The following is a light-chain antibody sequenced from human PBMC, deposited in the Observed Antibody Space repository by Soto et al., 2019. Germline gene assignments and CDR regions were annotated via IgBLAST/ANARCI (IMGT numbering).Light chain of an antibody. Sequence: EIVLTQSPATLSLSPGERATLSCRASQSVSNYLAWYQQKPGQAPRLLISDASNRATGIPARFSGSGSGTDFTLTISNLEPEDFAVYYCQQRSNWPPLTFGGGTKVEIK. CDR1: QSVSNY. V-gene: IGKV3-11*01. CDR2: DAS. J-gene: IGKJ4*01. CDR3: QQRSNWPPLT.